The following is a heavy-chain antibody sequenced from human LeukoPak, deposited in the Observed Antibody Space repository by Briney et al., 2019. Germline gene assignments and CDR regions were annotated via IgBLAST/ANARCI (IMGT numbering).Heavy chain of an antibody. CDR1: GFTFSSYA. CDR3: ARGGISVRAINY. D-gene: IGHD3-10*01. J-gene: IGHJ4*02. CDR2: ISYDGSNK. V-gene: IGHV3-30*04. Sequence: GGSLRLSCAASGFTFSSYAMHWVRQAPGKGLEWVAVISYDGSNKYYADSVKGRFTISRDNSKNTLYLQMNSLRAEDTAVYYCARGGISVRAINYWGQGTLVTVSS.